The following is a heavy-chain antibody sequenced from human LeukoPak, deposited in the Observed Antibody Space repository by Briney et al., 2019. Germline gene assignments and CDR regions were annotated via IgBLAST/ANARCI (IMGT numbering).Heavy chain of an antibody. CDR3: ARGREWEPKVFYY. J-gene: IGHJ4*02. CDR2: IYYSGST. D-gene: IGHD1-26*01. V-gene: IGHV4-59*01. CDR1: GGSISGYY. Sequence: PSETLSLTCTVSGGSISGYYWSWIRQPPGKGLEWIGYIYYSGSTNYNPSLKSRVTISVDTSKNQFSLKLSSVTAADTAVYYCARGREWEPKVFYYWGQGTLVTVSS.